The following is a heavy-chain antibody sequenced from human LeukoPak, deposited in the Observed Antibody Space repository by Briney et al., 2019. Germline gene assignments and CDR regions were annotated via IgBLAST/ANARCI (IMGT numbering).Heavy chain of an antibody. V-gene: IGHV3-53*01. CDR3: ARDLVRGVPPSYPVSYYYYGMDV. J-gene: IGHJ6*02. Sequence: GGSLRLSCAASGFTVSSNYMSWVRQAPGKGLEWVSVIYSGGSTYYADSVKGRFTISRDSSKNTLYLQMNSLRAEDTAVYYCARDLVRGVPPSYPVSYYYYGMDVWGQGTTVTVSS. CDR1: GFTVSSNY. D-gene: IGHD3-10*01. CDR2: IYSGGST.